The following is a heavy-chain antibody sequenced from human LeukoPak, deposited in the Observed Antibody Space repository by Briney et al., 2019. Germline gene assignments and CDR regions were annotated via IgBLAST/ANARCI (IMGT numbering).Heavy chain of an antibody. V-gene: IGHV4-31*01. J-gene: IGHJ5*02. CDR2: IHYSGPI. D-gene: IGHD2-8*01. CDR1: GASVSSGDYY. Sequence: SETLSLTCPLSGASVSSGDYYWSRLRQHPGKGLEWIAYIHYSGPIYSNPSPRSPFTLSVDTSNDLLYLRLRSVTSADTAVYYLGRGYIETAYCAIGVCYTGGFDPGGQGTLVTVSS. CDR3: GRGYIETAYCAIGVCYTGGFDP.